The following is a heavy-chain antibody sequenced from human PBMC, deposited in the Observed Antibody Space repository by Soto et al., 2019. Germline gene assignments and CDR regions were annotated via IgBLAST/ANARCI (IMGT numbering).Heavy chain of an antibody. CDR2: IYYSGST. CDR3: ASDLSPYGSGVEDAFDI. CDR1: GGSISSGGYY. J-gene: IGHJ3*02. V-gene: IGHV4-31*03. Sequence: PSETLSLTCTVSGGSISSGGYYWSWIRQHPGKGLEWIGYIYYSGSTYYNPSLKSRVTLAVDTSKNQFSLKLSSVTAADTAVYYCASDLSPYGSGVEDAFDIWGQGTMVTVSS. D-gene: IGHD3-10*01.